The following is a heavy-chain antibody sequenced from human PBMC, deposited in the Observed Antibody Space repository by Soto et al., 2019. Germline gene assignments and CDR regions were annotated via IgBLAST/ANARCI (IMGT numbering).Heavy chain of an antibody. V-gene: IGHV5-10-1*01. CDR2: IDPSDSYT. D-gene: IGHD3-22*01. CDR3: ASCYDSSRHYYYYGMDV. J-gene: IGHJ6*02. CDR1: VYSFTSYW. Sequence: PGESLKSSCKGSVYSFTSYWISWARQMPGKGLEWMGRIDPSDSYTNYSPSFQGHVTISADKSISTAYLQWSSLKASDTAMYYCASCYDSSRHYYYYGMDVWGQGTTVTVSS.